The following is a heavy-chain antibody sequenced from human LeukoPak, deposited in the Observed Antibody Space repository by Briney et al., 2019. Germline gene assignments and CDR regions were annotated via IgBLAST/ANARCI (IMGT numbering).Heavy chain of an antibody. V-gene: IGHV4-31*03. J-gene: IGHJ6*03. Sequence: SETLSLTCTVSGDSIGSGRSYWTWIRQRPGKGLEWIGYIDSSGGTYYNASLKSRLSMSLDTSKSQFSLRLRSVTAADTGVYYCARERGTVAFYYIDVWGTGTTVAVSS. D-gene: IGHD4-17*01. CDR1: GDSIGSGRSY. CDR3: ARERGTVAFYYIDV. CDR2: IDSSGGT.